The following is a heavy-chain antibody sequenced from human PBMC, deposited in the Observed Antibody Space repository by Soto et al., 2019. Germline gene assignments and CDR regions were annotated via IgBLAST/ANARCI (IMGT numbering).Heavy chain of an antibody. D-gene: IGHD1-26*01. CDR1: GVTFSYYW. V-gene: IGHV3-74*01. CDR2: IHSDGSST. Sequence: EVQLVESGGGLVRPGGSLRLSCAASGVTFSYYWMHWVRQAPGKGLVWVSRIHSDGSSTTDADFVKGRFIISRDNARNTVDLQMNSVRVEDTAVYYCARGDRGAFDLSGQGTVVTVSS. CDR3: ARGDRGAFDL. J-gene: IGHJ3*01.